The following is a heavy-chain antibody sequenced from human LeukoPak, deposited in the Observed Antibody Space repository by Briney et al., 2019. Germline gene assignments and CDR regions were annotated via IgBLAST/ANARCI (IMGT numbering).Heavy chain of an antibody. J-gene: IGHJ4*02. CDR2: INHSGST. V-gene: IGHV4-34*01. Sequence: PSETLSLTCAVYGGSFSGYYWSWIRQPPGKGLEWIGEINHSGSTNYNPSLKSRVTISVDTSKNQFSLKLSSVTAADTAVYYCARGYYYDSSGYYDYWGQGTLVIVSS. CDR3: ARGYYYDSSGYYDY. CDR1: GGSFSGYY. D-gene: IGHD3-22*01.